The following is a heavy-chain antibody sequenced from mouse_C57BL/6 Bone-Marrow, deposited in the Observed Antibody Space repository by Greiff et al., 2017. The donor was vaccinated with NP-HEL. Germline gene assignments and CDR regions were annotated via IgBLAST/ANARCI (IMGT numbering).Heavy chain of an antibody. J-gene: IGHJ3*01. CDR3: AKAPLWDYEFAY. D-gene: IGHD2-4*01. V-gene: IGHV1-54*01. CDR2: INPGSGGT. Sequence: VQLQQSGAELVRPGTSVKVSCKASGYAFTNYLIEWVKQRPGQGLEWIGVINPGSGGTNYNEKFKGKATLTADKSSSTAYMQLSSLTSEDSAVYFCAKAPLWDYEFAYWGQGTLVTVSA. CDR1: GYAFTNYL.